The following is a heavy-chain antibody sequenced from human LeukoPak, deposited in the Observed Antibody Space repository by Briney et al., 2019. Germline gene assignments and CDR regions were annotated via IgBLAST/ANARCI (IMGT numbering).Heavy chain of an antibody. CDR2: IYTSGST. CDR3: ARDRLLWAFDS. J-gene: IGHJ4*02. Sequence: NPSETLSLTCTVSGGSISSGSYYWNWIRQPAGKGLEWIGRIYTSGSTNYNPSLKSRVTISVDTSKNQFSLKLSSVTAADTAVYYCARDRLLWAFDSWGQGTLVTVSS. CDR1: GGSISSGSYY. V-gene: IGHV4-61*02. D-gene: IGHD2-2*01.